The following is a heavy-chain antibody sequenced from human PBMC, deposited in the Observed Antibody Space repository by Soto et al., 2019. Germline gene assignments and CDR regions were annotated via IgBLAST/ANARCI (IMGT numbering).Heavy chain of an antibody. CDR2: INHSGST. D-gene: IGHD3-22*01. J-gene: IGHJ3*02. V-gene: IGHV4-34*01. CDR1: GGSFSGYY. Sequence: QVQLQQWGAGLLKPSETLSLTCAVYGGSFSGYYWSWIRQPPGKGLEWIGEINHSGSTNYNPSLKIRVTISVDTSKNQFSLKLSSVTAADTAVYYCSGYCPDDAFDIWGQGTMVTVSS. CDR3: SGYCPDDAFDI.